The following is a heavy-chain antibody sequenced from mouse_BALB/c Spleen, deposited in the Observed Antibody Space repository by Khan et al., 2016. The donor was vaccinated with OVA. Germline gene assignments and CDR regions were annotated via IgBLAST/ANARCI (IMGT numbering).Heavy chain of an antibody. CDR2: IWGDGST. CDR1: GFSLTAYG. Sequence: QVQLQQSGPGLVAPSQNLFITCTVSGFSLTAYGVNWVRQSPGKGLEWLGMIWGDGSTDYNSALKSRLSISKDNSQSQVFLKMNSLQTDDTARYYCARELRLGGFAYWGQGTLVTVSA. J-gene: IGHJ3*01. D-gene: IGHD1-2*01. V-gene: IGHV2-6-7*01. CDR3: ARELRLGGFAY.